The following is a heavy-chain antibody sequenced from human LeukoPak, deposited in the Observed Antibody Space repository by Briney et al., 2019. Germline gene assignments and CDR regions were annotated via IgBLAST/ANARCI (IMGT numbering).Heavy chain of an antibody. D-gene: IGHD3-3*01. CDR1: GYTFTGYY. CDR2: INPNSGGT. Sequence: ASVKVSCKASGYTFTGYYMHWVRQAPGQGLEWMGRINPNSGGTNYAQKFQGRVTMTRDTSISTAYMELSSPRSEDTAVYYCARTAKYYDFWSGYYTNYYYMDVWGKGTTVTVSS. J-gene: IGHJ6*03. CDR3: ARTAKYYDFWSGYYTNYYYMDV. V-gene: IGHV1-2*06.